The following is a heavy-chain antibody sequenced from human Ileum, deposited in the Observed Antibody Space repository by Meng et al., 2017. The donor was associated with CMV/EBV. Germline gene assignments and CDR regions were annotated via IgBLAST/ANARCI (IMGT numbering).Heavy chain of an antibody. J-gene: IGHJ4*02. D-gene: IGHD2-15*01. CDR2: INWNGGRT. CDR3: ARDLRDIVVLVGARVH. CDR1: GFTFSSYW. V-gene: IGHV3-20*01. Sequence: GESLKISCAASGFTFSSYWMHWVRQAPGKGLEWVSGINWNGGRTGYADSVKGRFTISRDNAKNSLYLQMNSLRAEDTALYHCARDLRDIVVLVGARVHWGQGTLVTVSS.